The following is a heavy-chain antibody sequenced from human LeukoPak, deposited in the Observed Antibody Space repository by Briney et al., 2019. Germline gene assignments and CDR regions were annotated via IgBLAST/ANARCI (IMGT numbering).Heavy chain of an antibody. V-gene: IGHV3-30*02. Sequence: GGSLKLSCAASGFTFSSYGMHWVRQAPGKGLEWVAFIRYDGSNKYYADSVKGRFTISRDNSKNTLYLQMNSLRAEDTAVYYCATHYYDSSGQGYWGQGTLVTVSS. CDR2: IRYDGSNK. CDR3: ATHYYDSSGQGY. CDR1: GFTFSSYG. J-gene: IGHJ4*02. D-gene: IGHD3-22*01.